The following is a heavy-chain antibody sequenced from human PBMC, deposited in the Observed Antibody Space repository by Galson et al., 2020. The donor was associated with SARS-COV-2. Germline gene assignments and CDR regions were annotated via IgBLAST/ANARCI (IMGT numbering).Heavy chain of an antibody. D-gene: IGHD1-26*01. Sequence: ASVKVSCKASGYTFTSYGISWVRQAPGQGLEWMGWISAYNGNTNYAQKLQGRVTMTTDTSTSTAYMELRSLRSDDTAVYYCARSYIVGATGHYYGMDVWGQGTTVTVSS. V-gene: IGHV1-18*01. CDR2: ISAYNGNT. CDR3: ARSYIVGATGHYYGMDV. J-gene: IGHJ6*02. CDR1: GYTFTSYG.